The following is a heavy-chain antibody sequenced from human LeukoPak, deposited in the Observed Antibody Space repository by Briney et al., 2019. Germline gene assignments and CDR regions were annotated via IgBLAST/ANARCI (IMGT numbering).Heavy chain of an antibody. V-gene: IGHV4-31*03. Sequence: SETLSLTCTVSGGSISSGGYYWSWIRQHPGKGLEWIGYIYYSGSTYYNPSLKSRVTITVDTSKNQFSLKLSSVTAADTAVYYCARVQLPANRGQFDYWGQGTLVTVSS. CDR1: GGSISSGGYY. D-gene: IGHD7-27*01. CDR3: ARVQLPANRGQFDY. J-gene: IGHJ4*02. CDR2: IYYSGST.